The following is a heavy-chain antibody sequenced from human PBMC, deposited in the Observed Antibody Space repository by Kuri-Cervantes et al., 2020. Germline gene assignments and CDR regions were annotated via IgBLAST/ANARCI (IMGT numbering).Heavy chain of an antibody. CDR2: ISDDGSNV. D-gene: IGHD3-10*01. Sequence: GESLKISCAASGFTFSSYWMSWVRQAPGKGLEWVALISDDGSNVYYADSVKGRFTISRDSSKNTLYVQMNSLRGGDTAVYSCARDRVRSFDIWGQGTMVTVSS. V-gene: IGHV3-30*03. CDR1: GFTFSSYW. J-gene: IGHJ3*02. CDR3: ARDRVRSFDI.